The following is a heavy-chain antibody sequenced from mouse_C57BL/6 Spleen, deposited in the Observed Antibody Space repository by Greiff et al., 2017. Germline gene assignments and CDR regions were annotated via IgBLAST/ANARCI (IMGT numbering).Heavy chain of an antibody. CDR1: GYTFTDYY. J-gene: IGHJ1*03. Sequence: QVHVKQSGAELVRPGASVKLSCKASGYTFTDYYINWVKQRPGQGLEWIARIYPGSGNTYYNEKFKGKATLTAEKSSSTAYMQLSSLTSEDSAVYFCARWAYGSNWYFDVWGTGTTVTVSS. V-gene: IGHV1-76*01. CDR2: IYPGSGNT. D-gene: IGHD1-1*01. CDR3: ARWAYGSNWYFDV.